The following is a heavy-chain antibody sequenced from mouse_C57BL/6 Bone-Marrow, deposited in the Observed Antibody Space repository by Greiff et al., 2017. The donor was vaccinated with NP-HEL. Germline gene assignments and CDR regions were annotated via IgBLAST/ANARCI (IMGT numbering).Heavy chain of an antibody. CDR3: ARECRLYYYGSSYGYFDY. Sequence: EVQVVESGGGLVKPGGSLKLSCAASGFTFSSYAMSWVRQTPEKRLEWVATISDGGSYTYYPDNVKGRFTISRDNAKNNLYLQMSHLKSEDTAMYYCARECRLYYYGSSYGYFDYWGQGTTLTVSS. CDR2: ISDGGSYT. J-gene: IGHJ2*01. CDR1: GFTFSSYA. V-gene: IGHV5-4*01. D-gene: IGHD1-1*01.